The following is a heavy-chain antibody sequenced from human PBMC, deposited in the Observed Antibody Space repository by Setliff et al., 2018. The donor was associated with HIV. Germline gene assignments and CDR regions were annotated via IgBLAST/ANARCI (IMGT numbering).Heavy chain of an antibody. CDR3: ILLGMHGALNI. J-gene: IGHJ3*02. CDR1: GFSFASAW. Sequence: ETLSLSCEASGFSFASAWMNWVRRAPGKGLEWVARIREEAHGGETEYAAARRGRFTISRDDSKNTLYLQMDSLSTEDTAVYYCILLGMHGALNIWGQGTMVTVSS. V-gene: IGHV3-15*01. D-gene: IGHD7-27*01. CDR2: IREEAHGGET.